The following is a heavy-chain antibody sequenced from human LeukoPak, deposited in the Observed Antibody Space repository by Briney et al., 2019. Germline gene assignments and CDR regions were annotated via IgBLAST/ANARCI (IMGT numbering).Heavy chain of an antibody. D-gene: IGHD3-22*01. J-gene: IGHJ2*01. V-gene: IGHV3-23*01. CDR2: ISGSGGST. Sequence: GGSLRLSCAASGFTFSTYYLSWVRQAPGKGLEWVSGISGSGGSTFYADSVKGRFTVSRDNSKNTLYLQMNGLRADDTALYYGAKCSHDSSVCWFVRARMVGDRLVTKWGR. CDR1: GFTFSTYY. CDR3: AKCSHDSSVCWFVRARMVGDRLVTK.